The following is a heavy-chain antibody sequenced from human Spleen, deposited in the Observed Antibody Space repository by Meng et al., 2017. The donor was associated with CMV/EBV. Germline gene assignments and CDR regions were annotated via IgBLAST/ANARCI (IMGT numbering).Heavy chain of an antibody. CDR1: GGSCSGYY. D-gene: IGHD1-1*01. Sequence: YGGSCSGYYWSWIRQPPEKGLEWIGEINHSGNTIYNPSLKSRVSMSLDTSKNQVSLRLPSVTAADSAVYYCARGLYQKQLPTNWFDPWGQGTLVTVSS. J-gene: IGHJ5*02. CDR3: ARGLYQKQLPTNWFDP. CDR2: INHSGNT. V-gene: IGHV4-34*01.